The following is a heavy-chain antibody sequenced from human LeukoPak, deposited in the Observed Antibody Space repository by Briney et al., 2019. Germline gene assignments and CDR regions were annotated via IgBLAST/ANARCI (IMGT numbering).Heavy chain of an antibody. CDR2: IKHGGDT. V-gene: IGHV4-34*01. CDR1: SASFSAYF. CDR3: ARDSSSGWSRGYFDY. D-gene: IGHD6-19*01. Sequence: SETLSLTCGVYSASFSAYFWNWVRQSPGKGLEWIGDIKHGGDTNYNPSLMGRVTISLDASKNQFSLQLNSVTPEDTAVYYCARDSSSGWSRGYFDYWGQGTLVTVSS. J-gene: IGHJ4*02.